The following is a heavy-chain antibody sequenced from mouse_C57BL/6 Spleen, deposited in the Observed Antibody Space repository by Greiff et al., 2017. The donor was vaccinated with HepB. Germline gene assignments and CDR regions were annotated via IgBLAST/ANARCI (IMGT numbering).Heavy chain of an antibody. V-gene: IGHV1-18*01. CDR2: INPNNGGT. D-gene: IGHD2-3*01. CDR1: GYTFTDYN. Sequence: VQLQQSGPELVKPGASVKIPCKASGYTFTDYNMDWVKQSHGKSLEWIGDINPNNGGTIYNQKFKGKATLTVDKSSSTAYMELRSLTSEDTAVYYCARVDDGYSYYFDYWGQGTTLTVSS. J-gene: IGHJ2*01. CDR3: ARVDDGYSYYFDY.